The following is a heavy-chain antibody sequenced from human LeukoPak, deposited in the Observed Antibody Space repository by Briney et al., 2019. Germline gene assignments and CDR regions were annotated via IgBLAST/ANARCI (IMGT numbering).Heavy chain of an antibody. V-gene: IGHV1-2*02. CDR2: INPNSGGT. Sequence: ASVKVSCKASGYTFTGYYMHWVRQAPGQGLEWMGWINPNSGGTNYAQKFQGRVTMTRDTSISTAYMELSKLRSDDTAVYYCAREGDDFWSGYGFDYWGQGTLVTVSS. J-gene: IGHJ4*02. CDR3: AREGDDFWSGYGFDY. CDR1: GYTFTGYY. D-gene: IGHD3-3*01.